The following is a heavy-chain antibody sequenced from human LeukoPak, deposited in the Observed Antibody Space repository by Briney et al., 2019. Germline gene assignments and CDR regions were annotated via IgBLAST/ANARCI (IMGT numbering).Heavy chain of an antibody. CDR2: ISSSGSTI. CDR1: GFTFSSYE. V-gene: IGHV3-48*03. D-gene: IGHD2-2*01. J-gene: IGHJ3*02. Sequence: PGGSLRLSCAASGFTFSSYEMNWVRQAPGKGLEWVSYISSSGSTIYYADSVKGRFTISRDNAKNSLYLQMDSLRAEDTAVYYCARVSDRYCSSTSCYGGNAFDIWGQGTMVTVSS. CDR3: ARVSDRYCSSTSCYGGNAFDI.